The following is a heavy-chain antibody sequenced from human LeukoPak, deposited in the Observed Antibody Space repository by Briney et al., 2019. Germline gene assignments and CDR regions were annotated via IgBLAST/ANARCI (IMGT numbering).Heavy chain of an antibody. CDR3: ASQEQRLLDY. CDR2: ISYDGSNK. V-gene: IGHV3-30-3*01. Sequence: GRSLRLSCAASGFTFSSYAMHWVRQAPGKGLEWVAVISYDGSNKYYADSVKGRFTISRDNSKNTLYLQMNSLRAEETAVYYCASQEQRLLDYWGRGTRVTVSS. D-gene: IGHD6-25*01. J-gene: IGHJ4*02. CDR1: GFTFSSYA.